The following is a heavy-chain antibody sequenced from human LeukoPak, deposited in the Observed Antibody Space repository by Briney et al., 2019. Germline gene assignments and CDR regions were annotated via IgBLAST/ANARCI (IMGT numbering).Heavy chain of an antibody. D-gene: IGHD4-23*01. CDR3: ARAELYGGNLSLGY. Sequence: SGTLSLTCTVSGGSISSGEYYWSWIRRPPGKGLEWIGYIYYSGSTNYNPSLKSRVTISVDTSKNQFSLKLSSVTAADTAVYYCARAELYGGNLSLGYWGQGTLVTVSS. J-gene: IGHJ4*02. CDR2: IYYSGST. CDR1: GGSISSGEYY. V-gene: IGHV4-61*08.